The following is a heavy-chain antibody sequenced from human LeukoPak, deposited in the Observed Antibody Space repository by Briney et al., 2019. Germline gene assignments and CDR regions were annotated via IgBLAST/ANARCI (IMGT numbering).Heavy chain of an antibody. Sequence: SETLSLTCGVYGGSLSGYYWSWIRQPPGKGLEWIGYIYYSGSTYYNPSLKSRVTISVDTSRNQFSLKLSSVTAADTAVYYCASFLRGFDYWGQGTLVTVSS. D-gene: IGHD2/OR15-2a*01. CDR3: ASFLRGFDY. CDR2: IYYSGST. V-gene: IGHV4-30-4*08. J-gene: IGHJ4*02. CDR1: GGSLSGYY.